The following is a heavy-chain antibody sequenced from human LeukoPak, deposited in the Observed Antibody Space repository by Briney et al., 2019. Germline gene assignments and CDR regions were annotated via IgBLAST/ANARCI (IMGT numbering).Heavy chain of an antibody. CDR2: ISYDGSNK. D-gene: IGHD3-22*01. V-gene: IGHV3-30*04. CDR1: GFTFSSYA. CDR3: ARGKYYYDSSGYSLDY. J-gene: IGHJ4*02. Sequence: GGSLRLSCAASGFTFSSYAMHWVRQAPGKGLEWVAVISYDGSNKYYADSVKGRFTISRDNSKNTLYLQMNSLRAEDTAVYYCARGKYYYDSSGYSLDYWGQGTLVTVSS.